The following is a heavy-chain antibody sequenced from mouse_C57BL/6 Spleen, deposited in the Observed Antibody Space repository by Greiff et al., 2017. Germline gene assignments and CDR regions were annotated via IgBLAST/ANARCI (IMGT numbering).Heavy chain of an antibody. Sequence: VQLQQPGAELVKPGASVKLSCKASGYTFTSYWMQWVKQRPGQGLEWIGEIDPSDSYTNYNQKFKGKATLTVDTSSSTAYMQLSSLTSEDSAVYYCAPMVTTGPAWFAYWGQGTLVTVSA. V-gene: IGHV1-50*01. CDR3: APMVTTGPAWFAY. D-gene: IGHD2-2*01. J-gene: IGHJ3*01. CDR1: GYTFTSYW. CDR2: IDPSDSYT.